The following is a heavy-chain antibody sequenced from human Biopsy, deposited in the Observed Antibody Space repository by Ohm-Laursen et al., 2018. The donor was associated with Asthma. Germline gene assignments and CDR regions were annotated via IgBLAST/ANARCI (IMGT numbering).Heavy chain of an antibody. CDR2: ISWNSATI. J-gene: IGHJ4*02. V-gene: IGHV3-9*01. CDR3: AKVRSDWVITESFDY. CDR1: GFKFDEYT. Sequence: SLRLSCTASGFKFDEYTMHWVRQAPGKGLEWVSGISWNSATIGYADSVEGRFTISRDNAKNFVFLHMDSLRPEDTAFYYCAKVRSDWVITESFDYWGQGVLVTVSS. D-gene: IGHD3-22*01.